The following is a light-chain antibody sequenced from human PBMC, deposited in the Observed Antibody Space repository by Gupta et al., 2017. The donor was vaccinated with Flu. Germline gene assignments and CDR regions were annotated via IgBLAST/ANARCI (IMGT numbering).Light chain of an antibody. CDR2: DVS. Sequence: QSALTQPRSVSGSPGQSVTISCTGTSSDVGGYNYVSWYQQHPGKAPKLMIYDVSKRPSGVPDRFSGSKSGNTAPLTISGLQAEDEADYYCCSYAGSYTFYVFGTGTKVTGL. J-gene: IGLJ1*01. CDR3: CSYAGSYTFYV. V-gene: IGLV2-11*01. CDR1: SSDVGGYNY.